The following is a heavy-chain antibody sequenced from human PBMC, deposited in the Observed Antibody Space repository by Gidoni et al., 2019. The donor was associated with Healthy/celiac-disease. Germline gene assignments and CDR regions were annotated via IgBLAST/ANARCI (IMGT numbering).Heavy chain of an antibody. CDR3: ATVSSSGSKGAFDI. J-gene: IGHJ3*02. CDR2: IIPIFGTT. D-gene: IGHD1-26*01. V-gene: IGHV1-69*01. Sequence: QVQLVQSGAEVKKPGSSVKVSCKASGGTCSSYASSWVRQAPGQGLEWMGGIIPIFGTTNYAQKFQGRVTITADESTSTAYMELSSLRSEDTAVYYCATVSSSGSKGAFDIWGQGTMVTVSS. CDR1: GGTCSSYA.